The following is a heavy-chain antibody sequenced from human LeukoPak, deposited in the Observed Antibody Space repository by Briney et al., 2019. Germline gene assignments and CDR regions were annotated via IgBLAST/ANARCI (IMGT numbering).Heavy chain of an antibody. V-gene: IGHV4-4*07. CDR1: GASISRHY. J-gene: IGHJ4*02. D-gene: IGHD4-17*01. Sequence: PSETLSLTCTVSGASISRHYWTWIRQPAGKGLEWIGRIYGSGNNNYNPSLMSRVTMSTDASKNQFSLNLRSVTAADTAVYYCATGEGYGDYLPFHSWGQGTLVTVSS. CDR2: IYGSGNN. CDR3: ATGEGYGDYLPFHS.